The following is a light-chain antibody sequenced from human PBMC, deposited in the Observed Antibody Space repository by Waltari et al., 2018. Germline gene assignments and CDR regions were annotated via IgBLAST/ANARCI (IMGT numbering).Light chain of an antibody. CDR3: QQYNSYSLLT. CDR2: KAS. J-gene: IGKJ4*01. V-gene: IGKV1-5*03. CDR1: QSISNW. Sequence: DIQMTQSPFTLSASVGDRVIITCRASQSISNWLAWYQHKPGKAPKPLIYKASTLASGVPSRFSGSGSGTDFSLTISSLQPDDFATYYCQQYNSYSLLTFGGGTKVEIK.